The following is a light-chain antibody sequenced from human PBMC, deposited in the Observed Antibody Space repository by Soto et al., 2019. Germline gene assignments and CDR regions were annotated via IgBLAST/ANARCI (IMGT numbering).Light chain of an antibody. V-gene: IGLV1-40*01. Sequence: QLVLTQPPSVSGAPGQRVTISCTGSSSNIGAGYDVNWYQQLPGTAPKILIYGDSNRPSGVPDRFSGSKSGTSASLAITGLQAEDEADYYCQSYDTGLSGANWVFGGGTKLTVL. CDR3: QSYDTGLSGANWV. CDR1: SSNIGAGYD. CDR2: GDS. J-gene: IGLJ3*02.